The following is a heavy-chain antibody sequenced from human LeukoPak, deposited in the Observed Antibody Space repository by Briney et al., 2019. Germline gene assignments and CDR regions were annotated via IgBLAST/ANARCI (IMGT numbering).Heavy chain of an antibody. CDR1: GFTFSSYA. J-gene: IGHJ4*02. Sequence: PGGSLRLSCAASGFTFSSYAMSWVRQAPGKGLEWVSSISSSSSYIYYADSVKGRFTISRDNAKNSLYLQMNSLRAEDTAVYYCARAAENYGGRFDSWGQGTLVTVSS. CDR2: ISSSSSYI. V-gene: IGHV3-21*01. D-gene: IGHD3-16*01. CDR3: ARAAENYGGRFDS.